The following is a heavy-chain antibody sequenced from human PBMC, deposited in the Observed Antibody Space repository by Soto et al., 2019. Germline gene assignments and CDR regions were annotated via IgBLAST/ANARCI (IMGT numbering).Heavy chain of an antibody. CDR2: IYYSGST. Sequence: SETLSLTCTVSGGSISSGGYYWSWIRQHPGKGLEWIGYIYYSGSTYYNPSLKSRVTISVDTSKNQFSLKLSSVTAADTAVYCCARTPVVPAAIFDYWCQGTLVTVSS. V-gene: IGHV4-31*03. J-gene: IGHJ4*02. CDR3: ARTPVVPAAIFDY. D-gene: IGHD2-2*01. CDR1: GGSISSGGYY.